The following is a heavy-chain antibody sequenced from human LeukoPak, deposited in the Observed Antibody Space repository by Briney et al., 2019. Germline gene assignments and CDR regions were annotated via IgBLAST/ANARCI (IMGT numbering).Heavy chain of an antibody. V-gene: IGHV3-23*01. D-gene: IGHD6-19*01. J-gene: IGHJ3*02. Sequence: GGSLRLSCTTSGFTLKNYAMTWVRQAPGKGLEWVSAIYPHGDPHYADSVKGRFTISRDNSKNSLYMQMETLRAEDTALYYCARAKLEPAGTGAFDIWGPGTVVTASS. CDR3: ARAKLEPAGTGAFDI. CDR2: IYPHGDP. CDR1: GFTLKNYA.